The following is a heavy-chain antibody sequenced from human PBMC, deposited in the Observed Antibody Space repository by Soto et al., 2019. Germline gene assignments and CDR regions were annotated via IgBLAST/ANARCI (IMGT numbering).Heavy chain of an antibody. CDR3: AHVRCGPRIEEYLAYYFAS. Sequence: QITLKESGPTLVKPTQTLTLTCTFSGFSLSTREVGVGWIRQPPGKALEWLALIYWDDDKRYSPSLKTRLTITKDTSKNPVVLTMTKMDPVDTATYYCAHVRCGPRIEEYLAYYFASWGQGTLVTVSS. D-gene: IGHD2-15*01. CDR1: GFSLSTREVG. J-gene: IGHJ4*02. CDR2: IYWDDDK. V-gene: IGHV2-5*02.